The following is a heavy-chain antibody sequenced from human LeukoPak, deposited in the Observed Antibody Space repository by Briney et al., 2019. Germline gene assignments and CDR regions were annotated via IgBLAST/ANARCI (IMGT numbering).Heavy chain of an antibody. Sequence: NPSETLSLTCTVSGGSISSYYWSWIRQPPGKGLEWIGYIYYSGSTNYNPSLKSRVTISVDTSKNQFSLKLSSVTAADTAVYYCARGQGYCSSTSCYRGVPYYFDYWGQGTLVTVSS. D-gene: IGHD2-2*02. CDR3: ARGQGYCSSTSCYRGVPYYFDY. CDR1: GGSISSYY. J-gene: IGHJ4*02. CDR2: IYYSGST. V-gene: IGHV4-59*01.